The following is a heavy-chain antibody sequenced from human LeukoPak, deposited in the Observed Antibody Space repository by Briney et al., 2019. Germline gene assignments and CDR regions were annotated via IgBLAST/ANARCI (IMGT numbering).Heavy chain of an antibody. J-gene: IGHJ4*02. CDR1: GFTFSSYG. CDR3: AKGGLYYYDSSGYYPIY. D-gene: IGHD3-22*01. V-gene: IGHV3-30*02. Sequence: QAGGSLRLSCAASGFTFSSYGMHWVRQAPGKGLEWVAFIQYDGSNKYYADSVKGRFTISRDNSKNTLYLQMNSLRAEDTAVYYCAKGGLYYYDSSGYYPIYWGQGTLVTVSS. CDR2: IQYDGSNK.